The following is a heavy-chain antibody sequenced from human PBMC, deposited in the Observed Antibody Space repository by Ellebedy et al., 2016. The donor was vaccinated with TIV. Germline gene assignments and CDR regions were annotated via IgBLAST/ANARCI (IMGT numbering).Heavy chain of an antibody. Sequence: SETLSLTXTVSGGSISSGGYYWSWIRQHPGKGLEWIGYIYYSGSTYYNPSLKSRVTISVDRSKNQFSLKLSSVTAADTAVYYCARGGYSGYDVFDYWGQGTLVTVSS. CDR2: IYYSGST. D-gene: IGHD5-12*01. CDR3: ARGGYSGYDVFDY. V-gene: IGHV4-31*03. J-gene: IGHJ4*02. CDR1: GGSISSGGYY.